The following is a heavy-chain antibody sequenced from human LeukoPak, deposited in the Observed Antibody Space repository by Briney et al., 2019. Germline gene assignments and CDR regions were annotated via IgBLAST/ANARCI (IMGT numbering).Heavy chain of an antibody. D-gene: IGHD3-22*01. V-gene: IGHV4-4*07. CDR2: IYTSGST. Sequence: SETLSLTCTVSGGSISSYYWSWIRQPAGKGLEWIGRIYTSGSTNYNPSLKSRVTISVDTSKNQFSLKLSSVTAADTAVYYCARDGGYYYDSSGYYYPDDAFDIWGQGTMVTVSS. CDR1: GGSISSYY. J-gene: IGHJ3*02. CDR3: ARDGGYYYDSSGYYYPDDAFDI.